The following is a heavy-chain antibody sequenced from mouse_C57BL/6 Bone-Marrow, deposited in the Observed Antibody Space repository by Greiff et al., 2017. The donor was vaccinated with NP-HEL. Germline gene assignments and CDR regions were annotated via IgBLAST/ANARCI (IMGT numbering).Heavy chain of an antibody. CDR3: ARDRGGAMDY. CDR2: IDPSDSYT. Sequence: QVQLKQSGAELVMPGASVKLSCKASGYTFTSYWMHWVKQRPGQGLEWIGEIDPSDSYTNYNQKFKGKSTLTVDKSSSTAYMQLSSLTSEDSAVYYCARDRGGAMDYWGQGTSVTVSS. CDR1: GYTFTSYW. V-gene: IGHV1-69*01. J-gene: IGHJ4*01.